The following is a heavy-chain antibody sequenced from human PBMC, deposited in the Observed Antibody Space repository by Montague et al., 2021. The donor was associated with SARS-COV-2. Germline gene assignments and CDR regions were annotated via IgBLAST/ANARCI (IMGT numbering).Heavy chain of an antibody. D-gene: IGHD2-8*01. Sequence: SLRLSCAASGLPFNTYTMTWVRQAPGKGLEWVSSIFGSGAGTYYADSVQGRFTISRDNSKNTLYLQLHSLRAEDTAVYYCAKNGGSGSLVYWYFDLWGRGTPVAVSS. J-gene: IGHJ2*01. CDR2: IFGSGAGT. CDR1: GLPFNTYT. CDR3: AKNGGSGSLVYWYFDL. V-gene: IGHV3-23*01.